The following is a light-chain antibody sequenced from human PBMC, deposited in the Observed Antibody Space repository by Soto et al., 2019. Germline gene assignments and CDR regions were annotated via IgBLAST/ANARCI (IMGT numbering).Light chain of an antibody. V-gene: IGKV3-20*01. Sequence: EIVLTQSPGTLSLSPGQTAALSCRASRNVDDSHLAWYQLLPGQVPRLLIYDASTRATGVPDRFSGSGSGRDFSLTIRGLKPEDFAVYFCQQYRMSPNTFGQGTRLEIK. CDR1: RNVDDSH. CDR2: DAS. CDR3: QQYRMSPNT. J-gene: IGKJ5*01.